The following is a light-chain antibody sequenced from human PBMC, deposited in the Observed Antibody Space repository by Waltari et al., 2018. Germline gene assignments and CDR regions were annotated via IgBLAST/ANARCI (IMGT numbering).Light chain of an antibody. CDR3: GTWDSSLNGGV. CDR2: END. CDR1: SSNIGTSY. Sequence: QSVLTQPPSVSAAPGQKVTISCSGSSSNIGTSYVSWYQQLPGTAPKLLVYENDKRPSGIPDRCPGSKSGTSATLGITGLQTGDEADYYCGTWDSSLNGGVFGGGTKLTVL. V-gene: IGLV1-51*02. J-gene: IGLJ2*01.